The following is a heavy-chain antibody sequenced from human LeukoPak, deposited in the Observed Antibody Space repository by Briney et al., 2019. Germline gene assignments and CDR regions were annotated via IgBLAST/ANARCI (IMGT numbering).Heavy chain of an antibody. D-gene: IGHD6-6*01. V-gene: IGHV3-11*04. CDR3: ARNRGSSRTNYYYYMDV. Sequence: PGGSLRLSCVASEFTFSDYYMTWVRQAPGKGLEWVSHISTSGSIIYYADSVKGRFTISRDNAKNSLYLQMNSLRAEDTAVYYCARNRGSSRTNYYYYMDVWGKGTTVTVSS. J-gene: IGHJ6*03. CDR2: ISTSGSII. CDR1: EFTFSDYY.